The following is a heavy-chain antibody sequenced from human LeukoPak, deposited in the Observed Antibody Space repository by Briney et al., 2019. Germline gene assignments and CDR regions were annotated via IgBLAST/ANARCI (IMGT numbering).Heavy chain of an antibody. CDR1: GFTFSSCA. V-gene: IGHV3-23*01. CDR2: ISGSGVGT. J-gene: IGHJ4*02. CDR3: AKIPQTTSGGYFDY. Sequence: QPGGSLRLSCAASGFTFSSCAMSWVRQAPGKGLEWVSGISGSGVGTYYADSVKGRFTISRDNSKNTLYLQMSSLRAEDTAVYYCAKIPQTTSGGYFDYWGQGNLVTVSS. D-gene: IGHD4-17*01.